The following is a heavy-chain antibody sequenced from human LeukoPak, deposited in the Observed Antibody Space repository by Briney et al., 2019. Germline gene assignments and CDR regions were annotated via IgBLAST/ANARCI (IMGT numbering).Heavy chain of an antibody. J-gene: IGHJ3*02. Sequence: GASVKVSCKASGYTSTSYYMHWVRQAPGQGLEWMGIINPSGGSTSYAQKFQGRVTMTRDTSTSTVYMELSSLRSEDTAVYYCARAISLEGPTDAFDIWGQGTMVTVSS. V-gene: IGHV1-46*01. CDR1: GYTSTSYY. CDR3: ARAISLEGPTDAFDI. CDR2: INPSGGST.